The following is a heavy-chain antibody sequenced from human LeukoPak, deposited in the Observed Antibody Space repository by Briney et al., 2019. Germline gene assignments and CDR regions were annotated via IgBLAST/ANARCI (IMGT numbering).Heavy chain of an antibody. CDR2: IYYSGST. J-gene: IGHJ4*02. D-gene: IGHD3-3*01. V-gene: IGHV4-39*01. CDR1: GGSISSSSYY. CDR3: ARKATSGYDSVSFDY. Sequence: MPSETLSLTCTVSGGSISSSSYYWGWIRQPPGKGLEWIGSIYYSGSTYYNPSLKSRVTISVDTSKNQFSLKLSSVTAADTAVYYCARKATSGYDSVSFDYWGQGTLVTVSS.